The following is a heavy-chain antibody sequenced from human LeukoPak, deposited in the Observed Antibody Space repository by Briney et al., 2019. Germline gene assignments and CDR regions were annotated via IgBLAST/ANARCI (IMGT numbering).Heavy chain of an antibody. V-gene: IGHV3-23*01. Sequence: GGSLRLSCAASGFTFSSYAMSWVRQAPGKGLEWVSAIIGSNISTYYADSVKGRFTISRDNSKNTLSLLMSSLRAEDTAVYYCAKAYYDFWSGYFDYWGQGTLVTVSS. D-gene: IGHD3-3*01. CDR1: GFTFSSYA. J-gene: IGHJ4*02. CDR2: IIGSNIST. CDR3: AKAYYDFWSGYFDY.